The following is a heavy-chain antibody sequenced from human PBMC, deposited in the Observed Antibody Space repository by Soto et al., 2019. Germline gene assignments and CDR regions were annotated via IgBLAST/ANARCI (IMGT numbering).Heavy chain of an antibody. V-gene: IGHV4-34*01. CDR2: INHRGST. CDR1: GGSFSTYY. CDR3: ARGLNWNYGAFDY. D-gene: IGHD1-7*01. J-gene: IGHJ4*02. Sequence: QVLLQQWGAGLLKPSETLSLTCAVYGGSFSTYYWRWIRQPPGKGLEWIGEINHRGSTNYNPSLKSRVTISVDTSKNQFSLKLSSVTAADRAVYYCARGLNWNYGAFDYWGQGTLVTVSS.